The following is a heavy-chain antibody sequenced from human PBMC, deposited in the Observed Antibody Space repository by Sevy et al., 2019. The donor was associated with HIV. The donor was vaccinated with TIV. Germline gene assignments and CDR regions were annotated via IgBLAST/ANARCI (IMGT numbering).Heavy chain of an antibody. D-gene: IGHD2-8*01. CDR2: LSFVCGEI. Sequence: GGALRLSCAASGFTFSKYSMSWVRQPPGKGLEWVLTLSFVCGEIYYADSVKGRFTISRDNSKNLVYLQMNNLRPEDKAVYYCARERCTKPHDYWGQGTLVTVSS. CDR1: GFTFSKYS. CDR3: ARERCTKPHDY. V-gene: IGHV3-23*01. J-gene: IGHJ4*02.